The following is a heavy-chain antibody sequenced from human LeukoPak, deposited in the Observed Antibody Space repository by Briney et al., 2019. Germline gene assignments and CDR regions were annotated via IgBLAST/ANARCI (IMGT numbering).Heavy chain of an antibody. Sequence: SGGPLRLSCAASGFPFSTYAMNWVRQAPGKGLEWVSVITGSGGFTQYADSVKGRFTISRDNSKNTVYLQMNSLRVEDTALYYCVRSLDYWGQGTLVTVSS. CDR3: VRSLDY. V-gene: IGHV3-23*01. CDR2: ITGSGGFT. CDR1: GFPFSTYA. J-gene: IGHJ4*02.